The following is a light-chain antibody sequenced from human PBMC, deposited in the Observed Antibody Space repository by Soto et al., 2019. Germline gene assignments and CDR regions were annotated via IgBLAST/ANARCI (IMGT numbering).Light chain of an antibody. J-gene: IGLJ1*01. CDR3: CSYAGSYTYV. Sequence: QSVLTQPASVSGSPEQSITISCTGTSSNVGSYNLVSWYQQHPGKAPKLMIYEVSKRLSGVSNRFSGSKSGNTASLTISGLQAEDEADYHCCSYAGSYTYVFGPGTKVTVL. V-gene: IGLV2-23*02. CDR2: EVS. CDR1: SSNVGSYNL.